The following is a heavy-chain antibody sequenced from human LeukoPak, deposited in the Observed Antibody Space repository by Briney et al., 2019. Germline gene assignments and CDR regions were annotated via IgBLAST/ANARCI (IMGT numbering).Heavy chain of an antibody. CDR1: GYTFTSYG. D-gene: IGHD2-15*01. Sequence: ASVKVSCVASGYTFTSYGLSWVRHALGQGLECVAWNSAYNGNTNYAQKLQGRVTMTTDTTTRTAYMELRSLRSDDTAVYYCARGENVVVVAGTLYYWGQGTLVTVSS. CDR2: NSAYNGNT. V-gene: IGHV1-18*01. J-gene: IGHJ4*02. CDR3: ARGENVVVVAGTLYY.